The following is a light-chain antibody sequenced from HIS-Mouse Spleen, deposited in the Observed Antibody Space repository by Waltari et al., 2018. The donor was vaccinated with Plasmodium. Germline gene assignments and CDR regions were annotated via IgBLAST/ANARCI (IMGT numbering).Light chain of an antibody. J-gene: IGKJ1*01. CDR1: QSISSY. CDR3: QQSYSTWT. CDR2: AAS. V-gene: IGKV1-39*01. Sequence: DIQMTQSPSSLSASVGARVTITCRASQSISSYLNWYQQKPGKAPKLLIYAASSLQSGVPSRFSGSGSGTDVTLTISSLQPEDFATYYCQQSYSTWTFGQGTKVEIK.